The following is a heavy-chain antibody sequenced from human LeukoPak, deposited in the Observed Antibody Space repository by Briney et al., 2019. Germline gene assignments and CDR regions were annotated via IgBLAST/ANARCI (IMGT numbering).Heavy chain of an antibody. CDR3: ATPEGNSGWYNRVGLDY. Sequence: SVKLPRKGSGVNFSSYNLSGVRHAPGQGLEWMGRIIPILGIANYAQKFQGRVTITADKSTSTAYMELSSLRSEDTAVYYCATPEGNSGWYNRVGLDYWGQGTLVTVSS. D-gene: IGHD6-19*01. V-gene: IGHV1-69*02. J-gene: IGHJ4*02. CDR2: IIPILGIA. CDR1: GVNFSSYN.